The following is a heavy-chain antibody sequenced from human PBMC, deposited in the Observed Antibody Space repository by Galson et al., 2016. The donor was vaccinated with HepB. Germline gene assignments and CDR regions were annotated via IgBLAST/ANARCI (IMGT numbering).Heavy chain of an antibody. Sequence: SLRLSCAASGFTFTNYAMSWVRQAPGKGLEFVSGINGGASFTYTADSVKGRFTISRDNFKDTVDLQMSNLRAADTALYTCVRQQRAGLMNFWGQGTMVTVSS. CDR2: INGGASFT. V-gene: IGHV3-23*01. J-gene: IGHJ3*01. D-gene: IGHD6-19*01. CDR3: VRQQRAGLMNF. CDR1: GFTFTNYA.